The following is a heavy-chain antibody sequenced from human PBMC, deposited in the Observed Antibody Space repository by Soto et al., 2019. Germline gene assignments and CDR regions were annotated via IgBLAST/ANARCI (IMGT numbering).Heavy chain of an antibody. D-gene: IGHD1-1*01. CDR2: IKEDESEK. J-gene: IGHJ4*02. CDR3: ERDLGAYTTGGLLDY. Sequence: GGSLRLSCVASGFTFSSYWMGWVRQAPGKGLEWVANIKEDESEKTYVDSVRGRFTISRDNAKNSLYLQMNSLRAEDTAVYFCERDLGAYTTGGLLDYWGQGTLVTVSS. V-gene: IGHV3-7*01. CDR1: GFTFSSYW.